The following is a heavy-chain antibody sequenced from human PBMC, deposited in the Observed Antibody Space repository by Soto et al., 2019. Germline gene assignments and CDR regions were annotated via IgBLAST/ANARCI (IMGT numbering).Heavy chain of an antibody. Sequence: SETLSLTCAVYGGSFSGYYWSWVRQPPGKGLEWIGEINHSGTTNNHPSLTGRVTISVDTSKNQFSLKLNSVTAADTAVYYCARGFGGPIFGVVANFYYYAMDVWGQGTPVTVSS. V-gene: IGHV4-34*01. CDR3: ARGFGGPIFGVVANFYYYAMDV. CDR2: INHSGTT. CDR1: GGSFSGYY. D-gene: IGHD3-3*01. J-gene: IGHJ6*02.